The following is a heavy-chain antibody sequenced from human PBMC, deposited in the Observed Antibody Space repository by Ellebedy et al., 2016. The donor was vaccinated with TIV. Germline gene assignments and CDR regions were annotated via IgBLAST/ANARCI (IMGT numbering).Heavy chain of an antibody. CDR1: GYTFTSYA. CDR2: INAGNGNT. V-gene: IGHV1-3*01. CDR3: AKVGAAESVVVVAARDAWFGP. D-gene: IGHD2-15*01. J-gene: IGHJ5*02. Sequence: ASVKVSCKASGYTFTSYAIHWVRQAPGQRLEWMGWINAGNGNTNYAQKVQGRITMTTDTSTSTAYMELRSLRSDDTAVYYCAKVGAAESVVVVAARDAWFGPWGQGTLVTVSS.